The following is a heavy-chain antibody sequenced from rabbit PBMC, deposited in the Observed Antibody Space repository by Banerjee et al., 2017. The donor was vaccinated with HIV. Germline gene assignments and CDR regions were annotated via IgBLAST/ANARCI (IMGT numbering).Heavy chain of an antibody. Sequence: STWYATWATGRFTISKTSSTTVTLQMTSLTAADTATYFCARGIHGYDYYTERMNLWGQGTLVTVS. CDR2: ST. J-gene: IGHJ4*01. D-gene: IGHD8-1*01. CDR3: ARGIHGYDYYTERMNL. V-gene: IGHV1S40*01.